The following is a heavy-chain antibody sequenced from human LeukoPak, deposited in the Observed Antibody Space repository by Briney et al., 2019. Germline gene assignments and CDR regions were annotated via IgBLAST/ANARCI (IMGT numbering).Heavy chain of an antibody. D-gene: IGHD3-22*01. Sequence: ASVKVSCKASGYTFTSYYMHWVRQAPGQGLEWMGRINPNSGGTNNEQKFQGRVTMNRDRSISTAYMCLSRLRSDDTAVYYCARGSTYYYDSSGYYRDYWCQGTLVTVSS. V-gene: IGHV1-2*06. CDR1: GYTFTSYY. CDR3: ARGSTYYYDSSGYYRDY. CDR2: INPNSGGT. J-gene: IGHJ4*02.